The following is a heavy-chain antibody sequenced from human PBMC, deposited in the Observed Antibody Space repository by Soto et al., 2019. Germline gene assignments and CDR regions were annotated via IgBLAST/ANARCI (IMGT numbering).Heavy chain of an antibody. J-gene: IGHJ5*02. V-gene: IGHV3-23*01. CDR2: ISGSGGST. Sequence: GGSLRRYCAASGFTFSSYAMSWVRQAPGKGLEWVSAISGSGGSTYYADSVKGRFTISRDNSKNTLYLQMNSLRAEDTAVYYCAKDLGELRYFDWSITNTYNWFDPWGQGTLVTVSS. CDR3: AKDLGELRYFDWSITNTYNWFDP. CDR1: GFTFSSYA. D-gene: IGHD3-9*01.